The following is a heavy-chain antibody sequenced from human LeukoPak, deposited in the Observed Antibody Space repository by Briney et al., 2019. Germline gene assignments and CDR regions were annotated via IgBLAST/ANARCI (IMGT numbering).Heavy chain of an antibody. CDR2: IKTKTDGETT. CDR1: GFTFNNAW. J-gene: IGHJ4*02. D-gene: IGHD3-3*01. V-gene: IGHV3-15*07. Sequence: GGSLRLSCAASGFTFNNAWMNWVRQAPGKGLEWVGRIKTKTDGETTDYAAPVKGRFTVSRDDSKNTLYLQMNSLRTEDTAFYYCTTAFFEGNYWGQGTLVTVSS. CDR3: TTAFFEGNY.